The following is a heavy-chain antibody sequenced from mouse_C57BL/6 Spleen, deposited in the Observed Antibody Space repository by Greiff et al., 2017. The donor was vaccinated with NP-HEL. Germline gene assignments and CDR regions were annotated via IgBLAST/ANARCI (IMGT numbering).Heavy chain of an antibody. CDR3: ARPGGYGDWFAY. D-gene: IGHD1-1*01. CDR1: GFTFSDYG. J-gene: IGHJ3*01. CDR2: ISSGSSTI. V-gene: IGHV5-17*01. Sequence: EVKLMESGGGLVKPGGSLKLSCAASGFTFSDYGMHWVRQAPEKGLEWVAYISSGSSTIYYADTVKGRFTISRDNAKNTLFLQMTSLRSEDTAMYYCARPGGYGDWFAYWGQGTLVTVSA.